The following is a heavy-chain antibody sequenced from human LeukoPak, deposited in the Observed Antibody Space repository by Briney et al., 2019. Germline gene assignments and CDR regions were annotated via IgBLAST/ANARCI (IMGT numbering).Heavy chain of an antibody. D-gene: IGHD3-22*01. CDR2: ISSSGSTI. CDR1: GFTFSSYW. Sequence: GGSLRLSCAASGFTFSSYWMNWVRQAPGKGLEWVSYISSSGSTIYYADSVKGRFTISRDNAKNSLYLQMNSLRAEDTAVYYCARGTFYYDDNNYFYSPLDYWGQGTLVTVSS. V-gene: IGHV3-48*04. CDR3: ARGTFYYDDNNYFYSPLDY. J-gene: IGHJ4*02.